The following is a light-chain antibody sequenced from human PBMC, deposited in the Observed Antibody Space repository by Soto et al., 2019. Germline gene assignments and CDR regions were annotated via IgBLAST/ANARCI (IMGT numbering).Light chain of an antibody. V-gene: IGLV2-14*01. CDR2: GVI. CDR3: SSSISSNTFV. J-gene: IGLJ1*01. CDR1: NSDVNY. Sequence: QSALTQPASVSLAPGQSITISCTATNSDVNYVSWHQQHPGKAPKLMIYGVINRSSGVSTRFSGSKSGNTASLTISGLQAEDEADYYCSSSISSNTFVFGTGTKVTV.